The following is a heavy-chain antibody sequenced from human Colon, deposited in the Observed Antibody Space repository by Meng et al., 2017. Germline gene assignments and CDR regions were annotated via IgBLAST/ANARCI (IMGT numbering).Heavy chain of an antibody. CDR2: ISQSGPT. CDR1: SGSISSSHW. CDR3: VRQGMTRYSWGY. D-gene: IGHD3-9*01. J-gene: IGHJ4*02. Sequence: ESGSWLAKPLGDRYLTHAVFSGSISSSHWRSWVRQPPGKGLEWIGEISQSGPTYYNPSVKSRVTITGDWSKNQFSLNLHSVTAADTALYYCVRQGMTRYSWGYWGQGTLVTVSS. V-gene: IGHV4-4*02.